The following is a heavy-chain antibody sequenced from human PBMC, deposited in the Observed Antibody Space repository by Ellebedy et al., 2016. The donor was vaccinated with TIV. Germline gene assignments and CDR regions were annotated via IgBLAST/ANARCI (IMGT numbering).Heavy chain of an antibody. CDR2: ISHDGSSQ. J-gene: IGHJ4*02. CDR1: GFTFDSYA. CDR3: ARDLDKSSGWYGGAAY. V-gene: IGHV3-30-3*01. D-gene: IGHD6-19*01. Sequence: GESLKISCAASGFTFDSYAMHWVRQAPGKGLEWVAVISHDGSSQYYADSVKGRFTVSRDNSMTTVYLEMNSLIAEDTALYYCARDLDKSSGWYGGAAYWGQGTQVTVSS.